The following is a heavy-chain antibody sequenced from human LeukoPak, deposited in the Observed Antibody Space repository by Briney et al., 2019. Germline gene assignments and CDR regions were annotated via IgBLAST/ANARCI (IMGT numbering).Heavy chain of an antibody. Sequence: GGSLRLSCATSGFSFTDYPMNWVRQAPGKGLEWIPNIRTTAEGAKYAYYADSVKGRFTISRDNAKNSLYLQMNSLGAEDTALYYCARDPPYSGHYFDYWGQETLVTVAS. J-gene: IGHJ4*02. D-gene: IGHD1-26*01. CDR1: GFSFTDYP. V-gene: IGHV3-11*05. CDR2: IRTTAEGAKYA. CDR3: ARDPPYSGHYFDY.